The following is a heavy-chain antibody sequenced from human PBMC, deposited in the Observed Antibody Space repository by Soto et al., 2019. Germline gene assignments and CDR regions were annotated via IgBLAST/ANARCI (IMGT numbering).Heavy chain of an antibody. D-gene: IGHD2-15*01. CDR1: GFNVNNYY. CDR2: IYSGGST. J-gene: IGHJ4*02. CDR3: RGHNIVVVPVVDFDY. Sequence: GGSLRLACAASGFNVNNYYMSWVRQAPGKGLEWVSVIYSGGSTDYADSVKGRFTISRDNSKNTLFLQLDSLRAEDTAVYYCRGHNIVVVPVVDFDYWGQGTLVTVSS. V-gene: IGHV3-66*01.